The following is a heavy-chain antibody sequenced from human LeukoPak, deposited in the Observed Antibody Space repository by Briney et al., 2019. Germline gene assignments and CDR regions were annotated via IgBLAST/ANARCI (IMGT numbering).Heavy chain of an antibody. V-gene: IGHV3-30-3*01. D-gene: IGHD3-22*01. Sequence: GGSLRLSCAASGFTFSSYAMHWVRQAPGKGLEWVAVISYDGSNKYYAHSVKGRFTISRDNSKNTLYLQMNSLRAEDTAVYYCARLLRGSSGFDAFDIWGQGTMVTVSS. J-gene: IGHJ3*02. CDR2: ISYDGSNK. CDR1: GFTFSSYA. CDR3: ARLLRGSSGFDAFDI.